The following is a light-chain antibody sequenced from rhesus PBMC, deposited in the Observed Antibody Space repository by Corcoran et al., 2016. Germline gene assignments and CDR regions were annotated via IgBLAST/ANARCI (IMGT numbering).Light chain of an antibody. Sequence: QAALTQPRSVSGSPGQSVTISCTGTSSDIGGYNYVSWYQQPPGTAPKLMIYGVSRRPSWVSDRFSGSKSGNTASPTISGLPAEDVADYSCCSFAGNYTYISGVGTRLTVL. CDR2: GVS. CDR3: CSFAGNYTYI. J-gene: IGLJ1*01. V-gene: IGLV2-32*01. CDR1: SSDIGGYNY.